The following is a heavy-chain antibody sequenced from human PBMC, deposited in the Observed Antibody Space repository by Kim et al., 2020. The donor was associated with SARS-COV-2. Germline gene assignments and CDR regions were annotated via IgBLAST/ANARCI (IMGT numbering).Heavy chain of an antibody. J-gene: IGHJ4*02. CDR3: AKGDYYGSGSYPPAVTV. Sequence: GGSLRLSCAASGFTFSSYAMSWVRQAPGKGLEWVSAISGSGGSTYYADSVKGRFTISRDNSKNTLYLQMNSLRAEDTAVYYCAKGDYYGSGSYPPAVTVWGQGTLVTVSS. CDR2: ISGSGGST. V-gene: IGHV3-23*01. CDR1: GFTFSSYA. D-gene: IGHD3-10*01.